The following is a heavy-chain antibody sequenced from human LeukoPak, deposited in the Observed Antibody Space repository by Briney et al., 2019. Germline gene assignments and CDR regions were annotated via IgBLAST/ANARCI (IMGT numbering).Heavy chain of an antibody. CDR1: GYSISSGYY. V-gene: IGHV4-38-2*01. J-gene: IGHJ1*01. D-gene: IGHD2-2*02. Sequence: SETLSLTCAVSGYSISSGYYWGWIRQPPGKGLEWIGTIYHSGSTYYNPSLKSRVTISVDTSKNQFSLKLGSVTAADTAVYYCAVGYCSSTSCYREYFQHWGQGTLVTVSS. CDR2: IYHSGST. CDR3: AVGYCSSTSCYREYFQH.